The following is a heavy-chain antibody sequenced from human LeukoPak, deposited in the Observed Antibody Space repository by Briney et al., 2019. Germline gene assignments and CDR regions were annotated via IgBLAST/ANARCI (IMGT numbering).Heavy chain of an antibody. J-gene: IGHJ4*02. CDR2: IYYSGNT. Sequence: SETLSLTCAVYGGSFSGYYWSWIRQPPGKGLEWIGSIYYSGNTNYNPSLKSRVTISVDTSKNQFSLKLSSVTAADTAVYYCARWEGRGAYFDYWGQGTLVTVSS. V-gene: IGHV4-34*01. CDR1: GGSFSGYY. CDR3: ARWEGRGAYFDY. D-gene: IGHD3-10*01.